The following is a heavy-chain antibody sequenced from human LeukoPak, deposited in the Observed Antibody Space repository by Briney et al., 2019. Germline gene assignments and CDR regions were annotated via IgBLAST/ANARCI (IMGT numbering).Heavy chain of an antibody. CDR3: ATPSRTEDGDYGVC. CDR2: IIPILDLA. D-gene: IGHD4-17*01. Sequence: SVKVSCKASGVIFSNFAFNWVRQAPGHGLEWMGRIIPILDLAHYTQKFQGRLTITADKSTNTSYMELTSLTAEDTAVYYCATPSRTEDGDYGVCWGQGTLVTVPS. J-gene: IGHJ4*02. V-gene: IGHV1-69*04. CDR1: GVIFSNFA.